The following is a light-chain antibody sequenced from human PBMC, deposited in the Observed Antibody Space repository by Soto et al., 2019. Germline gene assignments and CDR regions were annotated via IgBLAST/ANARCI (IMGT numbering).Light chain of an antibody. CDR3: QQLNSYPLT. V-gene: IGKV1-9*01. Sequence: DIQMTQSPSFLSASVGDRVTITCRASQGISSYLAWYQQKPGKPPKVLIYAASALQSGVPSRFSGSGSGTEFTLTISSLQPEDFATDYCQQLNSYPLTFGGGTKVEIK. J-gene: IGKJ4*01. CDR2: AAS. CDR1: QGISSY.